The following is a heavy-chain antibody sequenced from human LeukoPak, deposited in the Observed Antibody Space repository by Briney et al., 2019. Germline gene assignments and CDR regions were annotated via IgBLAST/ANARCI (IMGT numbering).Heavy chain of an antibody. D-gene: IGHD1-26*01. V-gene: IGHV3-48*03. CDR1: EFTFSSYE. Sequence: AGGSLRLSCAASEFTFSSYEVNWVRQAPGKGLEWVSYISRGGNTIYYADSVKGRFTISRDNAKSSLFLQMDSLRAEDTAVYYCARDGASSGSLNDAFDFWGQGTMVTVSS. CDR3: ARDGASSGSLNDAFDF. J-gene: IGHJ3*01. CDR2: ISRGGNTI.